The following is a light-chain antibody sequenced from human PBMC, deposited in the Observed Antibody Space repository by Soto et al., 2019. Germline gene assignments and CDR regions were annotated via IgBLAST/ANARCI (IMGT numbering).Light chain of an antibody. CDR3: QQSYSTPIT. V-gene: IGKV1-39*01. Sequence: GDRVTITCRASQSISSYLNWYQQKPGKAPKLLIYAASSLQSGVPSRFSGSGSGTDFTLTISSLQPEDFVTYYCQQSYSTPITFGQGTRLEIK. CDR2: AAS. J-gene: IGKJ5*01. CDR1: QSISSY.